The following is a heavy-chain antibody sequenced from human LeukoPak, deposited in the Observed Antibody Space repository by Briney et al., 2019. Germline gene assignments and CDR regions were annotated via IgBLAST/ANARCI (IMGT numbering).Heavy chain of an antibody. J-gene: IGHJ4*02. CDR2: ISAYNGNT. V-gene: IGHV1-18*01. CDR3: ARVDRQLVPTDY. Sequence: ASVKVSCKASGYTFTSYGIGWVRQAPGQGLEWMGWISAYNGNTNYAQKLQGRVTMTTDTSTSTAYMELRSLRSDDTAVYYCARVDRQLVPTDYWGQGTLVTVSS. CDR1: GYTFTSYG. D-gene: IGHD6-6*01.